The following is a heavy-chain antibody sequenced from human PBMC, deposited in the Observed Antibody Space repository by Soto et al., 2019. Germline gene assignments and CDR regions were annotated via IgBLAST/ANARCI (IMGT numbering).Heavy chain of an antibody. V-gene: IGHV4-39*01. D-gene: IGHD3-22*01. CDR3: AKSTMIVVITDF. Sequence: SEPFTINSDTCTASLTPTTALGGWIRQPPGKGLGWIGSIYYSGSPYYNPSLKSRVTISVDTSKNQFSLKLSSVTAADTAVYYCAKSTMIVVITDFWGQGTPVT. CDR1: TASLTPTTAL. CDR2: IYYSGSP. J-gene: IGHJ4*02.